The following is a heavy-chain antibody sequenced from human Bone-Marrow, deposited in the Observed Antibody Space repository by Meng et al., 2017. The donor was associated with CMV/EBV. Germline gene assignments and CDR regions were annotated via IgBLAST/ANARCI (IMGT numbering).Heavy chain of an antibody. Sequence: KVSCKGSGYSFTSYWIGWVRQMPGKGLEWMGIIYPGDSDTRYSPSFQGQVTISADKSISTAYLQWSSLKASDTAMYYCARHAIYKDYYYGMDVWGQGTTVTVSS. CDR3: ARHAIYKDYYYGMDV. CDR2: IYPGDSDT. V-gene: IGHV5-51*01. CDR1: GYSFTSYW. D-gene: IGHD5-24*01. J-gene: IGHJ6*02.